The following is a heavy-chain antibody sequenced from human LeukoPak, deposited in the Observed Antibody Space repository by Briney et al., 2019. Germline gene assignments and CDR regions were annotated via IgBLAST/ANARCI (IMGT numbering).Heavy chain of an antibody. CDR1: GFTFSSYA. J-gene: IGHJ5*02. V-gene: IGHV4-34*01. CDR3: AREYCSSTSCYSQFDP. D-gene: IGHD2-2*01. CDR2: INHSGST. Sequence: GSLRLSCAASGFTFSSYAMHWIRQPPGKGLEWIGEINHSGSTNYNPSLKSRVTISVDTSKNQFSLKLSSVTAADTAVYYCAREYCSSTSCYSQFDPWGQGTLVTVSS.